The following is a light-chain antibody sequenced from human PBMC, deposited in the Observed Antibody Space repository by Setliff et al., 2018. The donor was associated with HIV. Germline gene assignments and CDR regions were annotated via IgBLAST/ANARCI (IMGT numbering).Light chain of an antibody. CDR2: DVS. J-gene: IGLJ1*01. V-gene: IGLV2-11*01. Sequence: QSALTQPRSVSGSPGQSVTFSCTGSSSDVGAYNYVSWYQQHPGKAPKLIIYDVSKRPSGVPDRFSGSKSGTSASLAITGLQAEDEADYYCCSYSGRTSFVFGTGTKV. CDR1: SSDVGAYNY. CDR3: CSYSGRTSFV.